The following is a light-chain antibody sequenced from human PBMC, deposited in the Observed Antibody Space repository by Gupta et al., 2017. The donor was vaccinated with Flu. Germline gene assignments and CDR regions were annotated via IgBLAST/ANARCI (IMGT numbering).Light chain of an antibody. J-gene: IGLJ1*01. CDR3: GTWDSSLNTYV. CDR1: SSNIGNNY. CDR2: DNN. Sequence: QSLLTQPPSMSAAPGQKVTISCSGSSSNIGNNYVSWYQQIPGTAPKLLIYDNNKRPSGIPDRFSASQSGNSATLDITGLQTGDEADYYCGTWDSSLNTYVFGTGTKVTVL. V-gene: IGLV1-51*01.